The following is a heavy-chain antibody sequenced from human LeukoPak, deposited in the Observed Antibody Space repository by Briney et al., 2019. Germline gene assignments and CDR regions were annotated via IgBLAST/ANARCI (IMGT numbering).Heavy chain of an antibody. CDR3: ARDLDIVVVMTGFDP. D-gene: IGHD3-22*01. CDR2: ISGSGGST. V-gene: IGHV3-23*01. J-gene: IGHJ5*02. Sequence: GGSLRLSCAASGFTFSSYAMSWVRQAPGKGLEWVSAISGSGGSTYYADSVKGRFTISRDNSKNTLYLQMNSLRAEDTAVYYCARDLDIVVVMTGFDPWGQGTLVTVSS. CDR1: GFTFSSYA.